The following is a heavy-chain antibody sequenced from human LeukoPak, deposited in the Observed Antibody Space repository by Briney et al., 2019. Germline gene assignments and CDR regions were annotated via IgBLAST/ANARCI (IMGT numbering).Heavy chain of an antibody. CDR3: ARVMGSGPSDDAFDI. V-gene: IGHV3-33*01. J-gene: IGHJ3*02. Sequence: GGSLRLSCAACGFTFSSYGMHLVRQAPGKGLEWVAVIWYDGSNKYYADSVKGRFTISRDNSKNTLYLQMNSLRAEDTAVYYCARVMGSGPSDDAFDIWGQGTMVTVSS. CDR2: IWYDGSNK. CDR1: GFTFSSYG. D-gene: IGHD2-15*01.